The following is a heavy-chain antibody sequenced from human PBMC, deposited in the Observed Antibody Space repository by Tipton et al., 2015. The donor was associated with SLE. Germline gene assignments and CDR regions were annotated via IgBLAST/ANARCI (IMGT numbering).Heavy chain of an antibody. J-gene: IGHJ2*01. V-gene: IGHV4-34*01. CDR1: GGSFSGYY. Sequence: TLSLTCAVYGGSFSGYYWSWIRQPPGKGLEWIGEINHSGSTNYNPSLKSPVTISVDMSKNQFSLQLSSVTAADTAVYYCAREFLNPVTTVHYYFDLWGRGTLVTVSS. CDR3: AREFLNPVTTVHYYFDL. CDR2: INHSGST. D-gene: IGHD4-11*01.